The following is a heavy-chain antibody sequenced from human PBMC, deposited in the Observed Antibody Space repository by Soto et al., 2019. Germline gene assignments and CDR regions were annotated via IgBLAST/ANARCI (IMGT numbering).Heavy chain of an antibody. J-gene: IGHJ4*02. CDR3: TRHTGYDSSLDY. CDR1: GYTFTGHW. Sequence: PGESLKISCQGSGYTFTGHWISWVRQMPGKGLEWMGRIDPGDSYTDYSPTVQGHVTMSADKSINTAYLQWSSLQASDTAVYYCTRHTGYDSSLDYWGQGTLVTV. D-gene: IGHD5-12*01. V-gene: IGHV5-10-1*01. CDR2: IDPGDSYT.